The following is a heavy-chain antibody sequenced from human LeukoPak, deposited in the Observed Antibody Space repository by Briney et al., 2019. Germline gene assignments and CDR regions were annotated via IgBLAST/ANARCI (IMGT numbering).Heavy chain of an antibody. D-gene: IGHD2-15*01. J-gene: IGHJ4*02. CDR3: ARGGSGGQPDY. CDR2: IYYSGST. V-gene: IGHV4-59*01. Sequence: SETLSLTCTVSGGSISSYYWSWIRQPPGKGLEWIGYIYYSGSTNYSPSLKSRVTISVDTSKNQFSLKLSSVTAADTAVYYCARGGSGGQPDYWGQGTLVTVSS. CDR1: GGSISSYY.